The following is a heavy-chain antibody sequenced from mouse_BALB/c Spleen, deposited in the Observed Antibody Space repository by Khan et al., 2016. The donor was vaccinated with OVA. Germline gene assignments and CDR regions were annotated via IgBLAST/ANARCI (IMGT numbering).Heavy chain of an antibody. J-gene: IGHJ3*01. CDR1: GYTFTSYW. CDR3: ANHGSSSAWLTY. Sequence: QVQLKQPGAELAKPGASVKMSCKASGYTFTSYWMHWVKTRPGQVLEWIGYINPSTGYTEYNQRFKDKATLTADKSSSTAYMQLSSLTSEESAVYYCANHGSSSAWLTYWGQWTLVTVSA. D-gene: IGHD1-1*01. CDR2: INPSTGYT. V-gene: IGHV1-7*01.